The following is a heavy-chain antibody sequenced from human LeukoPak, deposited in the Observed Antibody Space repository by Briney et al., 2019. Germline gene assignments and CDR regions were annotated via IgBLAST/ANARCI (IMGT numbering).Heavy chain of an antibody. Sequence: SETLSLTCAVYGGSFSGYYWSWIRQPPGKGLEWIGEINHSGSTNYNPSLKSRVTISVDTSKNQFSLKLSSVTAADTAVYYCARSRYIYGAASNWFDPWGQGTLVTVSS. CDR3: ARSRYIYGAASNWFDP. CDR1: GGSFSGYY. D-gene: IGHD1-1*01. V-gene: IGHV4-34*01. CDR2: INHSGST. J-gene: IGHJ5*02.